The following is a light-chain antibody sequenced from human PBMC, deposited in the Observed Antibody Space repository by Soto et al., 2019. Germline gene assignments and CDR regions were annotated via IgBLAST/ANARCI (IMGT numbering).Light chain of an antibody. CDR3: SSYTCNITHYV. J-gene: IGLJ1*01. V-gene: IGLV2-14*01. CDR1: SSDVGGHNY. CDR2: EVS. Sequence: QSVLTQPASVSGSLGQSITISCTGTSSDVGGHNYVSWYQHHPGKAPKLIIYEVSNRPSGVSNRFSGSKSGNTASLTISGIQAEDEADYYCSSYTCNITHYVFGTG.